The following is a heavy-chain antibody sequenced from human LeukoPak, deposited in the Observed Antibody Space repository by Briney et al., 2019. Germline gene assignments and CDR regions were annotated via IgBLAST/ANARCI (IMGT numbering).Heavy chain of an antibody. J-gene: IGHJ4*02. CDR3: ARDWYSSSWYYFDY. Sequence: ASVKVSCKASGYTFTSYGISWVRQAPGQGLEWMGWISAYNGNTNYAQKLQGRVTITADKSTSTAYMELSSLRSEDTAVYYCARDWYSSSWYYFDYWGQGTLVTVSS. D-gene: IGHD6-13*01. CDR2: ISAYNGNT. V-gene: IGHV1-18*01. CDR1: GYTFTSYG.